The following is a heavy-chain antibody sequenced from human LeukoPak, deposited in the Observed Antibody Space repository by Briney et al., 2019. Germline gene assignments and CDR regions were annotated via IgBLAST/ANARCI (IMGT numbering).Heavy chain of an antibody. J-gene: IGHJ4*01. D-gene: IGHD2-21*02. CDR3: ARFVVVTAGDY. CDR1: GFTFSSYA. V-gene: IGHV3-21*01. CDR2: TSGNSRYI. Sequence: MAGGSLRLSCAASGFTFSSYAMHWVRQAPGKGLEWVASTSGNSRYIKYADSVKGRFTISRDTAKNTPYLQMNSLRVEDTAVYYCARFVVVTAGDYWGQGTLVTVSS.